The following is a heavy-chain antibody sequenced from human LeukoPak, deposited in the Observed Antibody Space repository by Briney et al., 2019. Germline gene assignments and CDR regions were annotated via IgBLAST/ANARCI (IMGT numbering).Heavy chain of an antibody. Sequence: GGSLRLSCTASGFTFGDYAMSWVRQAPGKGLEWVGFIRSKAYGGTTEYAASVKGRFTISRDDSKSIAYLQMNSLKTEDTAVYYFTRTQWELLDYWGQGTLVTVSS. V-gene: IGHV3-49*04. J-gene: IGHJ4*02. CDR2: IRSKAYGGTT. CDR1: GFTFGDYA. D-gene: IGHD1-26*01. CDR3: TRTQWELLDY.